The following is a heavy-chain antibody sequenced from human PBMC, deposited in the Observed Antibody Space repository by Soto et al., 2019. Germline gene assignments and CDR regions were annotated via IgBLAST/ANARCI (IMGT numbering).Heavy chain of an antibody. Sequence: QVQLQESGPGLVKPSGTLSLTCAVSGGSISSSNWWSWVRQPPGKGLEWIGEIYHSGSTNYNPSLKSRVTTSVDKSRNQFSLKLSSVTAADPAVYYCARRWGEGRVDYWGRGTLVTVSS. V-gene: IGHV4-4*02. CDR1: GGSISSSNW. CDR3: ARRWGEGRVDY. D-gene: IGHD3-10*01. J-gene: IGHJ4*02. CDR2: IYHSGST.